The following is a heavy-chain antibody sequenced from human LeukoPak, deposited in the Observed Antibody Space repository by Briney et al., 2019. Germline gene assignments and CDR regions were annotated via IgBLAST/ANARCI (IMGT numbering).Heavy chain of an antibody. CDR1: GYTFTDSY. V-gene: IGHV1-2*02. CDR2: INPNSGAT. CDR3: ARQPGYCSGGRCFGRRFDP. Sequence: ASVKVSCKASGYTFTDSYTHWVRQAPGQGLEWMGWINPNSGATNYPQKFQGRVTITRDTSANTAYMELTRLRSDDTAVYFCARQPGYCSGGRCFGRRFDPWGQGTLVTVSS. J-gene: IGHJ5*02. D-gene: IGHD2-15*01.